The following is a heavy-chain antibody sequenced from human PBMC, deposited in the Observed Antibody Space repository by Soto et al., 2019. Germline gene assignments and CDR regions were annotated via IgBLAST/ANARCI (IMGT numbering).Heavy chain of an antibody. Sequence: AXTCSIYLDSVASNSTAGNGGRQSPSRGLEWLGRTYYRSKWYNDYAVSVKSRITINPDTSKNQFSLQLNSVTPEDTAVYYCASSGTGYSSSWSDYYSGMDVWGQGTTVTVSS. CDR3: ASSGTGYSSSWSDYYSGMDV. J-gene: IGHJ6*02. CDR2: TYYRSKWYN. CDR1: LDSVASNSTA. D-gene: IGHD6-13*01. V-gene: IGHV6-1*01.